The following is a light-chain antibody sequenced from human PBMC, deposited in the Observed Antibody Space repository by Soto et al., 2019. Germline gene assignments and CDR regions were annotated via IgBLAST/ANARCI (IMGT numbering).Light chain of an antibody. Sequence: IQTTQSPSTLSDKDGDRVTITCRASQSIGDSLAWYQHKPGKAPYLLISDVSSVERGVPSRFSGRGSGPEFTLSIISLQREDFATYYCQQSYITSPVTFCGGTKVDIK. CDR3: QQSYITSPVT. CDR1: QSIGDS. J-gene: IGKJ4*02. V-gene: IGKV1-5*01. CDR2: DVS.